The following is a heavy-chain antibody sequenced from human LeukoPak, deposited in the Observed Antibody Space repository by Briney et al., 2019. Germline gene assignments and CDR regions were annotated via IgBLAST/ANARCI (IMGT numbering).Heavy chain of an antibody. Sequence: GGSLRLSCAASGFTVSGNYMSWVRQAPGKGLEWVSVIYSGGSTYYVVSVKGRFTISRDNSKNTLYLQMNSQRTEDTAVYYCARALYYGSGAYYYYYMDVWGKGTTVTVSS. CDR1: GFTVSGNY. CDR3: ARALYYGSGAYYYYYMDV. V-gene: IGHV3-66*02. D-gene: IGHD3-10*01. CDR2: IYSGGST. J-gene: IGHJ6*03.